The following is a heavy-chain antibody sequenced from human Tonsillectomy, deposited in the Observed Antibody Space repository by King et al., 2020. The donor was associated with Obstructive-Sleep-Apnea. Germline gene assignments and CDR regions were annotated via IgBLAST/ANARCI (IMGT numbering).Heavy chain of an antibody. J-gene: IGHJ6*02. V-gene: IGHV3-33*06. CDR2: IWYDGSNK. Sequence: VQLVESGGGVVQPGRSLRLSCAASGFTFSSYGMHWVRQAPGKGLEWVAVIWYDGSNKYYADSGKGRFTISRDNSKNTLYLQMNSLRAEETAVSYCAKDEGYCSSTSCQSGPNDGMDVWGQGTTVTVSS. D-gene: IGHD2-2*01. CDR3: AKDEGYCSSTSCQSGPNDGMDV. CDR1: GFTFSSYG.